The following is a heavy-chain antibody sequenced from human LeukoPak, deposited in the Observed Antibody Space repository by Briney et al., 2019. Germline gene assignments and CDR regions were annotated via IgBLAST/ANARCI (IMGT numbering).Heavy chain of an antibody. V-gene: IGHV4-59*01. D-gene: IGHD5-12*01. CDR2: IYYSGST. CDR3: ASRPGYDQGGAFDI. CDR1: GGSISSYY. Sequence: SETLSLTRTVSGGSISSYYWSWIRQPPGKGLEWIGYIYYSGSTNYNPSLKSRVTISVDTSKNQFSLKLSSVTAADTAVYYCASRPGYDQGGAFDIWGQGTMVTVSS. J-gene: IGHJ3*02.